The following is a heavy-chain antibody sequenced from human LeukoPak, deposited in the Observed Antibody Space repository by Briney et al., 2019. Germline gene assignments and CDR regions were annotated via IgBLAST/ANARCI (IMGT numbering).Heavy chain of an antibody. CDR2: ISGSGGST. CDR3: ARDGDCGGDCYQDY. V-gene: IGHV3-23*01. CDR1: GFTFSSYA. Sequence: GGSLRLSCAASGFTFSSYAMSWVRQAPGKGLEWVSAISGSGGSTYYADSVKGRFTISRDNSKNTLYLQMNSLRAEDTAVYYCARDGDCGGDCYQDYWGQGTLVTVSS. J-gene: IGHJ4*02. D-gene: IGHD2-21*02.